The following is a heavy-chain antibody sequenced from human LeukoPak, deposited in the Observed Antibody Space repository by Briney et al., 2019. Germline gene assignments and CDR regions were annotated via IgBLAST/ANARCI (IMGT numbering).Heavy chain of an antibody. CDR3: VRGPYGSSISNWFDP. Sequence: SETLSLTCTVSGDSISNSRHYWSWIRQPAGKALEWIGRIYPSGNTNYNPSLKSRVSISLDTSKNQFSLNLRSVTAADTAVYYCVRGPYGSSISNWFDPWGQGLLVTVSS. CDR2: IYPSGNT. J-gene: IGHJ5*02. D-gene: IGHD3-10*01. V-gene: IGHV4-61*02. CDR1: GDSISNSRHY.